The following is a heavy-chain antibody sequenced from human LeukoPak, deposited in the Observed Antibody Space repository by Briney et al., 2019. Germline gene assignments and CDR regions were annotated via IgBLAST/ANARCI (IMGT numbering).Heavy chain of an antibody. V-gene: IGHV3-23*01. CDR2: ISGSGGST. D-gene: IGHD4-17*01. Sequence: GGSLRLSCAASGFTFSSYAMSWVRQAPGKGLEWVSAISGSGGSTYHADSVKGRFTISRDNSKNTLYLQMNSLRAEDTAVYYCAKAGYSRDYGDYDYFDYWGQGTLVTVSS. J-gene: IGHJ4*02. CDR1: GFTFSSYA. CDR3: AKAGYSRDYGDYDYFDY.